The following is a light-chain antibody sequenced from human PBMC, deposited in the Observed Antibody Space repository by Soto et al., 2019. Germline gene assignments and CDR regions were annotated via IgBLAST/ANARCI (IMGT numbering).Light chain of an antibody. V-gene: IGLV2-8*01. Sequence: QSALTQPPSESGSPGKSVTISCTGNSSDVGGYNYVSWYQQYPGRAPKLMIYEVTKRPSGVPDRFSGSKSGNTASLTVSGLQADDEADYYCSSYAASNNFYFVFGGGTKLTVL. CDR3: SSYAASNNFYFV. CDR1: SSDVGGYNY. J-gene: IGLJ3*02. CDR2: EVT.